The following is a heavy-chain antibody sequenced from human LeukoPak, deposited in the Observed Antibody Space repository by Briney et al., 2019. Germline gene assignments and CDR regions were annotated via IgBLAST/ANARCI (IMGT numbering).Heavy chain of an antibody. V-gene: IGHV3-23*01. CDR2: ISGRGGST. D-gene: IGHD3-3*01. Sequence: PGGSLRLSCAASGFTFRNYAMSWVRQAPGEGLEWVSGISGRGGSTYYADSVKGRFTISRDNSKDTLYLQVNSLRAEDTAVYYCANGTDFWSGYFDYWGQGTLVTVSS. CDR1: GFTFRNYA. CDR3: ANGTDFWSGYFDY. J-gene: IGHJ4*02.